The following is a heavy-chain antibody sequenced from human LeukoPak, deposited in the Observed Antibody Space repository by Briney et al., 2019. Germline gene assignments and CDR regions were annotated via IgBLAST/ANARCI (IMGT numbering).Heavy chain of an antibody. V-gene: IGHV4-38-2*01. CDR3: VVKAAAGYFDY. J-gene: IGHJ4*02. CDR2: IYHSGST. D-gene: IGHD6-13*01. Sequence: SETLSLTCAVYGGSFSGYYWGWIRQPPGKGLEWIGSIYHSGSTYYNPSLKSRVTILVDTSKNQFSLKLSSVTATDTAVYYCVVKAAAGYFDYWGQGTLVTVSS. CDR1: GGSFSGYY.